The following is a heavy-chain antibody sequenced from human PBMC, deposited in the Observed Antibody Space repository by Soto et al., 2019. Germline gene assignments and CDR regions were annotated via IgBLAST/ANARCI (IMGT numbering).Heavy chain of an antibody. J-gene: IGHJ3*02. CDR2: ISSNGGST. CDR1: GFTFSSYA. D-gene: IGHD3-9*01. CDR3: ARVHYDILTGWFHDAFDI. Sequence: GGSLRLSCAASGFTFSSYAMHWVRQAPGKGLEYVSAISSNGGSTYYANSVKGRFTISRDNSKNTRYLQMGSLRAEDMAVYYCARVHYDILTGWFHDAFDIWGQGTMVTVSS. V-gene: IGHV3-64*01.